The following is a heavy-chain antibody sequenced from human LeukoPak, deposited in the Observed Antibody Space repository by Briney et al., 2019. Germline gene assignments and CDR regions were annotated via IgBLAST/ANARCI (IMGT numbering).Heavy chain of an antibody. Sequence: GGSLRLSCAASGFTFSNYGMHWVRQAPGKGLEWGAVIWYDGSNTFYVDSVKGRFTISRDNSKNTLYLQMNNLRAEDTAVYYCARGLTEVGDWGQGTLVTVSS. J-gene: IGHJ4*02. CDR1: GFTFSNYG. D-gene: IGHD1-14*01. V-gene: IGHV3-33*01. CDR3: ARGLTEVGD. CDR2: IWYDGSNT.